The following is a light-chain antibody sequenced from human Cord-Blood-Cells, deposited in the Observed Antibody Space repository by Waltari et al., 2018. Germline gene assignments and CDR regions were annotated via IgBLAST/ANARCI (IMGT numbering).Light chain of an antibody. J-gene: IGLJ3*02. V-gene: IGLV2-14*01. CDR3: SSYTSSSTLV. CDR2: DVS. Sequence: SALTLPASVSASPGQSTTITCTGTSSDVGGYNYVSWYQQHPGKAPKLIIYDVSTRPSGVSNLFSGSKSGNTASLTISGLQAEDEADYYCSSYTSSSTLVFGGGTKLTVL. CDR1: SSDVGGYNY.